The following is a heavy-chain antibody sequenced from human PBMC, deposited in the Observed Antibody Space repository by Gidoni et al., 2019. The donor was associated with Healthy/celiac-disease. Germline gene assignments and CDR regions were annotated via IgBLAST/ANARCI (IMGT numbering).Heavy chain of an antibody. CDR3: VRDRVFGVVLPQTGSSQGYFQL. D-gene: IGHD3-3*01. CDR1: GYTFSNYG. J-gene: IGHJ1*01. CDR2: ISAYSGKT. V-gene: IGHV1-18*01. Sequence: QLQLEQSGGEVKKPGASVKVACKASGYTFSNYGISWVRQAPGQALEWVGWISAYSGKTSYVQKLQDRVNMTTDTSTKTAYMELRSLRLDDTAVYYCVRDRVFGVVLPQTGSSQGYFQLWGQGTLVTVSS.